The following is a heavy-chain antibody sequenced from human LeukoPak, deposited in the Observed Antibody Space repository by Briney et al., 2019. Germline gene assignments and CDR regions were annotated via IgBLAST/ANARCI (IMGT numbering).Heavy chain of an antibody. V-gene: IGHV3-53*01. CDR1: GFTVITND. J-gene: IGHJ5*02. Sequence: GGSLRLSCAASGFTVITNDMTWVRQAPGKGLEWVSVLYSDGNTKYADSVQGRFTISRDNSKNTLYLEMNSLSPDDTAVYYCARGTAIVTPWGQGTLVTVSS. D-gene: IGHD5-18*01. CDR3: ARGTAIVTP. CDR2: LYSDGNT.